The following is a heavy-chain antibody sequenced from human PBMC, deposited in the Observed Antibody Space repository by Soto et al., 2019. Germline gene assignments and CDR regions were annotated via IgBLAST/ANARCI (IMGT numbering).Heavy chain of an antibody. J-gene: IGHJ6*02. Sequence: GASVMVSCKASGYSFASYDINWVRQATGQGLEWMGWMNPNSGNTGDAQKFQGRVTMTRNTSISTAYMELSSLRSEDTAVYYCARGPWALCHHYGTDGWCQGTTVTVAS. D-gene: IGHD7-27*01. CDR1: GYSFASYD. V-gene: IGHV1-8*01. CDR3: ARGPWALCHHYGTDG. CDR2: MNPNSGNT.